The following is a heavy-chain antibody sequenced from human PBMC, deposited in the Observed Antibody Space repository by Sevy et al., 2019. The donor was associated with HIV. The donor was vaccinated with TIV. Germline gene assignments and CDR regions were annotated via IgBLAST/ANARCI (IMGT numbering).Heavy chain of an antibody. CDR3: ARDTGGGSLDY. V-gene: IGHV3-33*01. Sequence: GGSLRLSCAASGFTFSSYGMHWVRQAPGKGLEWVALIWYDGSNKYYADSVKGRFTISRDNSKNTLYLQMNSLRAEDTAVYYCARDTGGGSLDYWGQGTLVTVSS. CDR2: IWYDGSNK. CDR1: GFTFSSYG. J-gene: IGHJ4*02. D-gene: IGHD2-8*02.